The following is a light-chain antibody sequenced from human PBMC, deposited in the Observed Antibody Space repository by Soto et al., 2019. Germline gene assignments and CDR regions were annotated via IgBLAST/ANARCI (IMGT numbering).Light chain of an antibody. CDR2: AAS. CDR3: QQYKSYPYT. V-gene: IGKV1-16*01. Sequence: DTQMTQTPSSLSAFVGDRVTITCRASHDITNYLAWFQQKPGKAPKSLLYAASTLQSGVPSRFSGSGFGADFTLTIDSLQPEDFATYYCQQYKSYPYTFGQGTKLEI. CDR1: HDITNY. J-gene: IGKJ2*01.